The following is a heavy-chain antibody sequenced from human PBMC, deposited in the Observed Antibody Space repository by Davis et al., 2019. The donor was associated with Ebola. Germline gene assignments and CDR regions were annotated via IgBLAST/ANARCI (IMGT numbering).Heavy chain of an antibody. D-gene: IGHD4-17*01. CDR1: GFTFGDYA. Sequence: SLKISCTASGFTFGDYAMSWVRQAPEKGLEWVGFIRSNAYGGTTEYAASVKGRFTISRDDSKSIAYLQMNSLKTEDTAVYYCTRDRIDYGDYGMDVWGQGTTVTVSS. CDR2: IRSNAYGGTT. V-gene: IGHV3-49*04. J-gene: IGHJ6*02. CDR3: TRDRIDYGDYGMDV.